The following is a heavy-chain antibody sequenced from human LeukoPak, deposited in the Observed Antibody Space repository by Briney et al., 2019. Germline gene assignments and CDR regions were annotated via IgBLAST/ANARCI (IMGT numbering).Heavy chain of an antibody. J-gene: IGHJ4*02. D-gene: IGHD1-14*01. CDR1: GDSVSSNGVA. CDR2: TYYGSKWSN. V-gene: IGHV6-1*01. Sequence: SQTLSLTCVISGDSVSSNGVAWNWVRQSPSRGLEWLGRTYYGSKWSNDYALSVKSRITINPDTSKNQFSLQLNSVTPQDTAVYYCTRGRNSAFDYWGQGTLVTVSS. CDR3: TRGRNSAFDY.